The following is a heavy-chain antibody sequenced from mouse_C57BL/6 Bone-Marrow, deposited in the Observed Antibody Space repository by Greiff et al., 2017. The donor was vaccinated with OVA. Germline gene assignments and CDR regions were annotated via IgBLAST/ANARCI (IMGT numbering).Heavy chain of an antibody. CDR1: GFTFTDYY. CDR3: ARYAWEFDY. V-gene: IGHV7-3*01. D-gene: IGHD4-1*01. CDR2: IRNKANGYTT. Sequence: EVQRVESGGGLVQPGGSLSLSCAASGFTFTDYYMSWVRQPPGKALEWLGFIRNKANGYTTEYSASVKGRFTIYRDNSQSILYRQMNALRAEDSATYYDARYAWEFDYWGQGTTLTVSS. J-gene: IGHJ2*01.